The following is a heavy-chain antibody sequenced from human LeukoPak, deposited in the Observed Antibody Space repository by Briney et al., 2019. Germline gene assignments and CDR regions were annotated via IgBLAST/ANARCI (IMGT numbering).Heavy chain of an antibody. D-gene: IGHD3-10*01. Sequence: ASVKASCKASGYTFTSYGISWVRQAPGQGLEWMGWISAYNGNTNYAQKLQGRVTMTTGTSTSTAYMELRSLRSDDTAVYYCARNYYGSGSYYISTNWFDPWGQGTLVTVSS. CDR2: ISAYNGNT. V-gene: IGHV1-18*01. J-gene: IGHJ5*02. CDR3: ARNYYGSGSYYISTNWFDP. CDR1: GYTFTSYG.